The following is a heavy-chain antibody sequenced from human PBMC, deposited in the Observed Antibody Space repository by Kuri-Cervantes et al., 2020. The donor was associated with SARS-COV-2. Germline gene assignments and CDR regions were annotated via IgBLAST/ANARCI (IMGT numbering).Heavy chain of an antibody. J-gene: IGHJ4*02. Sequence: SVKVSCKASGGTFSSYAISWVRQAPGQGLEWMGGIIPIFGTANYAQKFQGRVTITADESTSTAYMELSSLRSEDTAVYYCATTFAFLMGATYDYWGQGTLVTVSS. CDR3: ATTFAFLMGATYDY. D-gene: IGHD1-26*01. V-gene: IGHV1-69*13. CDR1: GGTFSSYA. CDR2: IIPIFGTA.